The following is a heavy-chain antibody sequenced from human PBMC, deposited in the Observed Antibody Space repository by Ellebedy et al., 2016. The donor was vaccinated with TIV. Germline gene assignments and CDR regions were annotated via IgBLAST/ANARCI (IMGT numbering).Heavy chain of an antibody. CDR2: ISSSSSTI. Sequence: GESLKISXAASGFTFSSYSMNWVRQAPGKGLEWVSYISSSSSTIYYADSMKGRFTISRDNAKNSLYLQMNSLRDEDTAVYYCARREGDIWGQGTMVTVSS. V-gene: IGHV3-48*02. CDR3: ARREGDI. CDR1: GFTFSSYS. J-gene: IGHJ3*02.